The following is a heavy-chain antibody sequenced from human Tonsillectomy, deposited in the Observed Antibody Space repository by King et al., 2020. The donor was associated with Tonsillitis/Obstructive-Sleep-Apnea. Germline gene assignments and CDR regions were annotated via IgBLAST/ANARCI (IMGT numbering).Heavy chain of an antibody. CDR2: IKSKTDGGTT. V-gene: IGHV3-15*01. CDR1: GFTFSNAW. Sequence: VQLVESGGGLVKPGGSLRLSCAASGFTFSNAWMSWVRQAPGKGLEWGGRIKSKTDGGTTDYAAPVKGRFTLSRDDLKNTLYLQMNSLKTEDTAVYYCTTRSPYYDFWSGYYTEADYWGQGTLVTVSS. CDR3: TTRSPYYDFWSGYYTEADY. D-gene: IGHD3-3*01. J-gene: IGHJ4*02.